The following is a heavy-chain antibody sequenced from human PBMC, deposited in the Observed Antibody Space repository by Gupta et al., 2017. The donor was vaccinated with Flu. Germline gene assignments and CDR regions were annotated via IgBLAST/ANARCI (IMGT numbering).Heavy chain of an antibody. D-gene: IGHD3-16*01. CDR2: IKTKTDGGTI. J-gene: IGHJ4*02. V-gene: IGHV3-15*01. Sequence: EVQLVESGGGLVEPGGSLRLSCAASGFTFSNAWMSWARQAPGKGLEWVGRIKTKTDGGTIDYAAPVKGRFTISRDDSKNTLYLQMNSLKTEDTAVYYCTTDMSNGYFWDNIDYWGQGTLVTVSS. CDR3: TTDMSNGYFWDNIDY. CDR1: GFTFSNAW.